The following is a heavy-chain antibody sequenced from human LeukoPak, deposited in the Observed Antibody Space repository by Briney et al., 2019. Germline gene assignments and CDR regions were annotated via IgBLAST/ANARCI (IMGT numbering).Heavy chain of an antibody. V-gene: IGHV3-64*01. Sequence: GGSLRLSCAASGFTFSSYAMHWVRQAPGKGLEYVSAISSNGGSTYYANSVKGRFTISRDNSKNTLYLQMGSLRAEDMAVYYCARDSGSHHAYFDYWGQGTLVTVSS. CDR3: ARDSGSHHAYFDY. J-gene: IGHJ4*02. CDR2: ISSNGGST. D-gene: IGHD1-26*01. CDR1: GFTFSSYA.